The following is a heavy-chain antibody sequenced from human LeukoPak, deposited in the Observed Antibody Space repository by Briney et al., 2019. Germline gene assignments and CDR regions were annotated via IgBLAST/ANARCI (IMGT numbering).Heavy chain of an antibody. Sequence: SETLSLTCTVSGGSISSYHWSWIRQPPGKGLEWIGYIHYSGSTNYNPSLKSRITMSVDTSKNEFSLKLTSVTAADTAVFYCVRKGSSGFDYWGQGTLVTVSS. D-gene: IGHD3-10*01. V-gene: IGHV4-59*08. CDR2: IHYSGST. CDR1: GGSISSYH. CDR3: VRKGSSGFDY. J-gene: IGHJ4*02.